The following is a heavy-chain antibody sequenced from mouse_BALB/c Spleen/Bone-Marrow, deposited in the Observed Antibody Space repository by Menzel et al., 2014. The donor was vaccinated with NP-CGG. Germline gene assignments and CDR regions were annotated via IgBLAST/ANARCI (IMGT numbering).Heavy chain of an antibody. CDR3: AIGYDYSSWFAY. CDR2: INVNGDTT. J-gene: IGHJ3*01. V-gene: IGHV5-6-3*01. CDR1: GFTFSSYG. Sequence: EVKLVESGGGLVQPGGSLKLSCAASGFTFSSYGMSWVRQTPDKRLEMIAPINVNGDTTYHPDSVKGRFTIARDNVKNTLYLQMSSLKSEDTAMYYCAIGYDYSSWFAYWGQGTLVTVSA. D-gene: IGHD2-4*01.